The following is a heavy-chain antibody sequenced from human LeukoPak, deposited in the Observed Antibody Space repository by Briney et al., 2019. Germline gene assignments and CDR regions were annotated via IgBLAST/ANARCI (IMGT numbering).Heavy chain of an antibody. CDR3: ARATPGLVNFDY. Sequence: ASVKVSCKTSGYSENFYGITWVRQVAGQGLEWMGWINPNSGGTNYAQNFQGRVSMTRDTSISTAYMELSGLRSDDTAVYYCARATPGLVNFDYWGQGTLVTVSS. D-gene: IGHD2-15*01. CDR2: INPNSGGT. V-gene: IGHV1-2*02. CDR1: GYSENFYG. J-gene: IGHJ4*02.